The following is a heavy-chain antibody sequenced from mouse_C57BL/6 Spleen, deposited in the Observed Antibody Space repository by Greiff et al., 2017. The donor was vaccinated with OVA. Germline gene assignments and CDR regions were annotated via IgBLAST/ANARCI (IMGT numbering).Heavy chain of an antibody. CDR3: ASFTTVVGYFDV. Sequence: QVQLQQPGAELVKPGASVKLSCKASGYTFTSYWMHWVKQRPGQGLEWIGMIHPNSGSTNYNEKFKSKAPLTVDKSSSTAYMQLSSLTSEDSAVYYCASFTTVVGYFDVWGTGTTVTVAS. D-gene: IGHD1-1*01. V-gene: IGHV1-64*01. CDR2: IHPNSGST. CDR1: GYTFTSYW. J-gene: IGHJ1*03.